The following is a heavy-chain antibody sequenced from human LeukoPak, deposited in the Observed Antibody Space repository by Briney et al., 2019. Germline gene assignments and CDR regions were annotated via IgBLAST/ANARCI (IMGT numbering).Heavy chain of an antibody. D-gene: IGHD6-13*01. CDR1: GFTFSSYG. V-gene: IGHV3-30*02. J-gene: IGHJ4*02. CDR3: AKDLKQLVFYFDY. Sequence: GGSLRLSCAASGFTFSSYGMHRVRQAPGKGLEWVAFIRYDGSNKYYADSVKGRFTISRDNSKNTLYLQMNSLRAEDTAVYYCAKDLKQLVFYFDYWGQGTLVTVSS. CDR2: IRYDGSNK.